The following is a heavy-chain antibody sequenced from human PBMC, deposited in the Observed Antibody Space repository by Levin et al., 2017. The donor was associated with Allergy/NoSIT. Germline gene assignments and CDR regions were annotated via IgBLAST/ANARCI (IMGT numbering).Heavy chain of an antibody. CDR3: ARDQGSSGWYGWIDS. D-gene: IGHD6-19*01. CDR1: GDSISNYH. CDR2: LYYSGST. Sequence: SETLSLTCTVSGDSISNYHWNWLRQPPGKELEWIGCLYYSGSTKYNPSLKSRVTISVDATKNQFSLKLSSVTAADTAVYYCARDQGSSGWYGWIDSWGQGTLVTVSA. J-gene: IGHJ5*01. V-gene: IGHV4-59*01.